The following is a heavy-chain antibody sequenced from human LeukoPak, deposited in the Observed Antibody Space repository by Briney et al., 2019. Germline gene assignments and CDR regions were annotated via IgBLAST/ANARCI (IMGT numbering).Heavy chain of an antibody. Sequence: GGSLRLSCAASGFIFSSYAMHWVRQAPGKGLEYISAISSNGGVTYYADSVKGRLTISRDNSKNTLFLQMDSLRAEDMAVYYCARAEGYYYGSGIDYWGQGALVIVSS. CDR3: ARAEGYYYGSGIDY. CDR2: ISSNGGVT. CDR1: GFIFSSYA. D-gene: IGHD3-10*01. J-gene: IGHJ4*02. V-gene: IGHV3-64*02.